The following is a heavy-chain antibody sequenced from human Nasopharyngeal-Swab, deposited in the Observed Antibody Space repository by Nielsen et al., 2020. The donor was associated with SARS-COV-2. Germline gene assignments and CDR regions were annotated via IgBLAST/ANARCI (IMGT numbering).Heavy chain of an antibody. Sequence: WIRQPPGKGLEWVAGISYDGNNKFYADSLKGRFTVSRDNSENTLYLQMNSLRPEDTAVYYCAKEEGGYDFWSGYSKPLNAFDIWGQGTMVTVS. CDR3: AKEEGGYDFWSGYSKPLNAFDI. J-gene: IGHJ3*02. V-gene: IGHV3-30*18. CDR2: ISYDGNNK. D-gene: IGHD3-3*01.